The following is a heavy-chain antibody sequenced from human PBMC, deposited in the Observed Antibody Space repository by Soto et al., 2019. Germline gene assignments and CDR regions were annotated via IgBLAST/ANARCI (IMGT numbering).Heavy chain of an antibody. CDR2: ISWNSGSI. D-gene: IGHD3-10*01. J-gene: IGHJ4*02. Sequence: GGSLRLSCVASGFTFDDYAMHWVRQAPGKGLEWVSGISWNSGSIGYADSVKGRFTISRDNAKNSLYLQMNSLRAEDTALYYCAKAPYYGSGSPPYYFDYWGQGTLVTVSS. V-gene: IGHV3-9*01. CDR3: AKAPYYGSGSPPYYFDY. CDR1: GFTFDDYA.